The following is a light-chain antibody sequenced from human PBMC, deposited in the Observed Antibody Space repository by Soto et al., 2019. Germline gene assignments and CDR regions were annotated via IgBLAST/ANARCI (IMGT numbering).Light chain of an antibody. J-gene: IGLJ1*01. V-gene: IGLV2-14*01. CDR1: SGDVGAYDY. CDR2: DVT. Sequence: QSALPQPASVSGSPGQSITISCTGTSGDVGAYDYVSWYQQHPGKAPKLMIYDVTNRPSGVSNRFSGSKSGNTASLTISGLQAEDEADYYCGSYTGSSPLYVFGTGTKVTVL. CDR3: GSYTGSSPLYV.